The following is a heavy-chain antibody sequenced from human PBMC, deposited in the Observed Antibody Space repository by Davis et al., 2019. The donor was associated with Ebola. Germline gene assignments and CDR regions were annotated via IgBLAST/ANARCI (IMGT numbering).Heavy chain of an antibody. CDR3: SERGSSV. J-gene: IGHJ4*02. V-gene: IGHV4-59*03. CDR1: GVSISNHY. Sequence: PSASLSLTCTVSGVSISNHYRSWIRQPPGKRLEWFGSIYYTGNAYYHSSLASRATISDDTSKNQFSLKQTSETAADTAMYYCSERGSSVWGQGTLVTVSS. D-gene: IGHD3-10*01. CDR2: IYYTGNA.